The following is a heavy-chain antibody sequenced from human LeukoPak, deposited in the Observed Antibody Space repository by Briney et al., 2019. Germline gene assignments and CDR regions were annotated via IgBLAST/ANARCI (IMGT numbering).Heavy chain of an antibody. D-gene: IGHD6-13*01. J-gene: IGHJ4*02. V-gene: IGHV4-61*02. CDR1: GGSISSGSYY. CDR2: IYTSGST. CDR3: ARGGYSSSWTGPSFDY. Sequence: SETLSLTCTVSGGSISSGSYYWSWIRQPAGKGLEWIGRIYTSGSTNYNPSLKSRVTISVDTSKNQFSLKLSSVTAADTAVYYCARGGYSSSWTGPSFDYWGQGTLVTVSS.